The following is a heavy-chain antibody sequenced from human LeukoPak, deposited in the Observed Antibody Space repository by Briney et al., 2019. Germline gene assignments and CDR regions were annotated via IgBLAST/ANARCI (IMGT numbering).Heavy chain of an antibody. CDR1: GFTFSSYG. V-gene: IGHV3-33*01. CDR3: ATLWALSAFDI. CDR2: VWYDGRNK. J-gene: IGHJ3*02. Sequence: GGSLRLSCAASGFTFSSYGMHWVRQAPGKGLEWVAVVWYDGRNKNYAESVKGRFTISRDNSKNTLYLQMNSPRAEDTAVYYCATLWALSAFDIWGQGTKVTVSS. D-gene: IGHD3-16*01.